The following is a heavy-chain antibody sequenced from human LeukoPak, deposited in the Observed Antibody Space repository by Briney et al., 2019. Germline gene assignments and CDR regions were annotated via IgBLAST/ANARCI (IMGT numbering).Heavy chain of an antibody. Sequence: GGSLRLSCAASGFTFSSYGTHWVRQAPGKGLEWVAFIRYDGSNKYYADSVKGRFTISRDNSKNTVSLQMNSLRAEDTAVYYCAKDRYGGTTTYYFDYWGQGTLVTVSS. J-gene: IGHJ4*02. CDR3: AKDRYGGTTTYYFDY. CDR1: GFTFSSYG. V-gene: IGHV3-30*02. CDR2: IRYDGSNK. D-gene: IGHD1-7*01.